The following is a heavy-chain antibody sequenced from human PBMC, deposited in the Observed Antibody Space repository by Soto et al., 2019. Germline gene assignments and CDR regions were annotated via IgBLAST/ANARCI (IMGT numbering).Heavy chain of an antibody. D-gene: IGHD6-6*01. Sequence: ASVKVSCKASGYTFTGYFMHWVRQAPGQGLEWMGWINPSSGATKYAQKFQGRVTMTRDTSISTAYMELTLLRSDDTAVYYCARGGGTKLAPLAWGQGTLVTVSS. J-gene: IGHJ5*01. CDR3: ARGGGTKLAPLA. CDR1: GYTFTGYF. CDR2: INPSSGAT. V-gene: IGHV1-2*02.